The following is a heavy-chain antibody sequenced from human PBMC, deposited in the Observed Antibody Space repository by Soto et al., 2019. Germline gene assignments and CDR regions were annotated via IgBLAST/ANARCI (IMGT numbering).Heavy chain of an antibody. V-gene: IGHV1-69*01. Sequence: QVQLVQSGAEVKKPGSSVKVSCKASGGTFSSYAISWVRQAPGQGLEWMGGIIPIFGTANYAQKFQGRVTLTADESTSTAYMELSSLRSEDTAVYYCARDRLIHSSSWDYFDYWGQGTLVTVSS. D-gene: IGHD6-13*01. CDR2: IIPIFGTA. CDR3: ARDRLIHSSSWDYFDY. J-gene: IGHJ4*02. CDR1: GGTFSSYA.